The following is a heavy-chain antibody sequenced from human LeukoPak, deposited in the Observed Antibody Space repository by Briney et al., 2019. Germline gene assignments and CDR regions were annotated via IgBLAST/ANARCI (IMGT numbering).Heavy chain of an antibody. Sequence: PGGSLRLSCAASGFTFSDYQMSWIRQAPGKGLEWVSYISNSGYTIYYADSVKGRFTISRDNAKNSPYLQVNSLRAEDTAVYYCVRYSSSSMDYWGQGTLVTVSS. CDR3: VRYSSSSMDY. CDR2: ISNSGYTI. J-gene: IGHJ4*02. D-gene: IGHD6-6*01. CDR1: GFTFSDYQ. V-gene: IGHV3-11*01.